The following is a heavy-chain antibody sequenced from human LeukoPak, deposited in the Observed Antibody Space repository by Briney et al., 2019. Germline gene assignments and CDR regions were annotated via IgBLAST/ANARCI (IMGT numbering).Heavy chain of an antibody. J-gene: IGHJ4*02. CDR3: AKQKGYCSGGSCYYSHY. Sequence: GGSLTLSCAASGFTFSSYAMSWVRQAPGKGLEWVSTLSGSGASTSYADSVKGRFTISRDNSKNTLYLQMNSLRAEDTARYYCAKQKGYCSGGSCYYSHYWGQGTLVTVSS. CDR2: LSGSGAST. V-gene: IGHV3-23*01. CDR1: GFTFSSYA. D-gene: IGHD2-15*01.